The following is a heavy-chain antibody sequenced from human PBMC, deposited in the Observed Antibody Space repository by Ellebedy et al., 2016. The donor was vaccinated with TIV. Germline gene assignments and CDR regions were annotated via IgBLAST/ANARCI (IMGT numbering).Heavy chain of an antibody. J-gene: IGHJ2*01. V-gene: IGHV3-74*01. D-gene: IGHD4-23*01. CDR2: IFNDGSHA. Sequence: GESLKISCAASGFTFSSHWMHWVRQAPGKGLLWVSHIFNDGSHANYADSVEGRFTISRDNAKNTLYLQMDSLRAEDSAVYYCARDGGSPGRDWYFDLWGRGTLVTVSS. CDR1: GFTFSSHW. CDR3: ARDGGSPGRDWYFDL.